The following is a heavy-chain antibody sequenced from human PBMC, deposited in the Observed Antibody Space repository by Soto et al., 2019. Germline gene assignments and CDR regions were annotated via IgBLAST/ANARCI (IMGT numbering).Heavy chain of an antibody. CDR1: GFTFSSYG. D-gene: IGHD6-6*01. V-gene: IGHV3-30*18. Sequence: PVGSLRLSCAASGFTFSSYGMHWVRQAPGKGLEWVAVISYDGSNKYYADSVKGRFTISRDNSKNTLYLQMNSLRAEDTAVYYCAKAGSSSRPGFDYWGQGTLVTVSS. CDR3: AKAGSSSRPGFDY. J-gene: IGHJ4*02. CDR2: ISYDGSNK.